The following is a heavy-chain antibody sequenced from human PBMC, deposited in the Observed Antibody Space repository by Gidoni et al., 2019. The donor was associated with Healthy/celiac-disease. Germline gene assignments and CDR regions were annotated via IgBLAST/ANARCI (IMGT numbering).Heavy chain of an antibody. V-gene: IGHV3-7*01. CDR2: IKQDGSEK. CDR3: ARRITMFRGGIAFDI. J-gene: IGHJ3*02. Sequence: LVRQAPGKGLEWVANIKQDGSEKYYVDSVKGRFTISRDNAKNSLYLQMNSLRAEDTAVYYCARRITMFRGGIAFDIWGQGTMVTVSS. D-gene: IGHD3-10*02.